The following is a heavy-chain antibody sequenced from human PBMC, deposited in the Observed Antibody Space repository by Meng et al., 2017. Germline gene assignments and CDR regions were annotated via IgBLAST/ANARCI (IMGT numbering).Heavy chain of an antibody. V-gene: IGHV3-30*01. CDR2: ISYDGSNK. D-gene: IGHD1-7*01. CDR1: GFTFSSYA. CDR3: ARGQNWNYFGFFDY. J-gene: IGHJ4*02. Sequence: QGQLVESGGGVAKPGKSRGLSCAASGFTFSSYAMHWVRQAPGKGLEWVAVISYDGSNKYYADSVKGRFTISRDNSKNTLYLQMNSLRAEDTAVYYCARGQNWNYFGFFDYWGQGTLVTVSS.